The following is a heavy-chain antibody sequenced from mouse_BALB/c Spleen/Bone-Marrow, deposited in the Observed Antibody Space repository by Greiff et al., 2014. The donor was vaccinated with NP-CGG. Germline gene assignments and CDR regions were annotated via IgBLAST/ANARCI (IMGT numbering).Heavy chain of an antibody. CDR1: GYTFTSYW. CDR2: IYPGNSDT. Sequence: EVQLQQSGTVLARPGASVKMSCKASGYTFTSYWMHWVKQRPGQGLEWIGAIYPGNSDTSYNQKFKGKAKLTAVTSTSTACMELSSLTNEDSAVYYCTRWNYYGSSYDYWGQGTTLTVSS. D-gene: IGHD1-1*01. J-gene: IGHJ2*01. V-gene: IGHV1-5*01. CDR3: TRWNYYGSSYDY.